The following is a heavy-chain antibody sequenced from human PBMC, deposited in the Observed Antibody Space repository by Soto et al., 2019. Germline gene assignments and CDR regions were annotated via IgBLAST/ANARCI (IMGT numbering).Heavy chain of an antibody. CDR2: ISGSGDGI. Sequence: EVQLLESGGGMVQPGGSLRLSCAASGFTFSTYAMSWVRQAPGKGLEWVSVISGSGDGIYYADSVKGRFTISRDNSKNTLYLQMNSLRAEDTAVYYCAKQPGSLWSSYYFQYWGLGTLVTVFS. J-gene: IGHJ1*01. CDR3: AKQPGSLWSSYYFQY. V-gene: IGHV3-23*01. CDR1: GFTFSTYA. D-gene: IGHD3-3*01.